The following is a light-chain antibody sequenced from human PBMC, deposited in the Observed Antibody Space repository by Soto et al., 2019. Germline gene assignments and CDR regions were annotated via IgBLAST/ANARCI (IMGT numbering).Light chain of an antibody. CDR1: QDISSS. J-gene: IGKJ4*01. CDR3: QQLSSYPST. Sequence: IQLTQSPSSLSASVGDRVTITCRASQDISSSLAWYQQKPGKAPKLLIYAASILQSGVPSRFSGSGFGTDFTLTISSLQAEDFASYFCQQLSSYPSTFGGGTKVDIK. CDR2: AAS. V-gene: IGKV1-9*01.